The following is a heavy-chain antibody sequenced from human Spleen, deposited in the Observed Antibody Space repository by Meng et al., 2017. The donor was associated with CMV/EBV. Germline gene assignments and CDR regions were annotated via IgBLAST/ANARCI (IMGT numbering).Heavy chain of an antibody. CDR2: IYHSGST. CDR1: GGALISRHW. J-gene: IGHJ4*02. V-gene: IGHV4-4*02. CDR3: ARGCSSTSCYLGGFDY. Sequence: GGALISRHWGSVVRQPPGKGLEWIGEIYHSGSTNYNPSLKSRVTISVDKSKNQFSLKLSSVTAADTAVYYCARGCSSTSCYLGGFDYWGQGTLVTVPQ. D-gene: IGHD2-2*01.